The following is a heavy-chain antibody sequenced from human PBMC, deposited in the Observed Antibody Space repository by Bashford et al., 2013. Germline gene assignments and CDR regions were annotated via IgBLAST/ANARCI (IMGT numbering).Heavy chain of an antibody. D-gene: IGHD3-3*02. Sequence: SVKVSCKVSGGNLRNYPVSWVRQAPGQGFEWMGTIVPAFGSTYYAQTFQGRVTLTADMSMNTVYLDLNNLTSEDTAMFYCSAGPIYYWGQGTLVTVSS. CDR2: IVPAFGST. CDR3: SAGPIYY. V-gene: IGHV1-69*06. J-gene: IGHJ4*02. CDR1: GGNLRNYP.